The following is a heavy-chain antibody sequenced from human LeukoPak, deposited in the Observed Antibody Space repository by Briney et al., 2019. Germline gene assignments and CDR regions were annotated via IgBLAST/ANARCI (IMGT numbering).Heavy chain of an antibody. J-gene: IGHJ4*02. V-gene: IGHV1-69*01. CDR3: ARFNAAYCGGDCYDSFDY. CDR1: GGTFSSYA. Sequence: SVKVSCKASGGTFSSYAISWVRQAPGQGLEWMGGIIPIFGTANYAQKFQGRVTITADESTSTAYMELSSLRSEDTARYYCARFNAAYCGGDCYDSFDYWGQGTLVTVSS. CDR2: IIPIFGTA. D-gene: IGHD2-21*01.